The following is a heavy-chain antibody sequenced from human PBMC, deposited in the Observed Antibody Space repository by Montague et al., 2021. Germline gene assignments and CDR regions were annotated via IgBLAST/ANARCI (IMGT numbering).Heavy chain of an antibody. D-gene: IGHD2-8*01. J-gene: IGHJ4*02. CDR3: ARLYIVLIYWGFDY. CDR1: GGSISEFY. Sequence: SETLSLTCTVTGGSISEFYWSWSRQSPEKGLEWMGYSYDSGTTNYNPSLKSRVTISADTSMNQFSLNLRSVTAADTAVYYCARLYIVLIYWGFDYWGQGTLVTVSS. V-gene: IGHV4-59*08. CDR2: SYDSGTT.